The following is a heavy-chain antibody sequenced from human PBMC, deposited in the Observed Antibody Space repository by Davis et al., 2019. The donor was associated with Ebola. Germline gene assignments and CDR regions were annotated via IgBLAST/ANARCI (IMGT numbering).Heavy chain of an antibody. CDR1: GGSFSGYY. CDR3: ARDLGFLEWLITPGVFDI. V-gene: IGHV3-7*01. J-gene: IGHJ3*02. D-gene: IGHD3-3*01. Sequence: ETLSLTCAVYGGSFSGYYWSWIRQAPGKGLEWVANIKQDGSEKYYVDSVKGRFTISRDNAKNSLYLQMNSLRAEDTAVYYCARDLGFLEWLITPGVFDIWGQGTMVTVSS. CDR2: IKQDGSEK.